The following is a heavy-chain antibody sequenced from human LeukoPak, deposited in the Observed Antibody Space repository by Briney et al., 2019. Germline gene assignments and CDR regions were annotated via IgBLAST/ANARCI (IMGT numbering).Heavy chain of an antibody. D-gene: IGHD4/OR15-4a*01. CDR3: ARDLVRYYYYGMDV. J-gene: IGHJ6*02. CDR2: INPISGGT. V-gene: IGHV1-2*02. CDR1: GYTFTGYY. Sequence: SVEDSCKASGYTFTGYYMHRVRQAPGQGLEWMGWINPISGGTNYAQKFQGRVTMTRDTSISTAYMELSRLRSDDTAVYYCARDLVRYYYYGMDVWGQGTTVTVSS.